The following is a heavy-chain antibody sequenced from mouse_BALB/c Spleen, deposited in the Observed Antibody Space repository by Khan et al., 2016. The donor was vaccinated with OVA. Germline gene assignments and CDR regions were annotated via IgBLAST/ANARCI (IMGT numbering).Heavy chain of an antibody. J-gene: IGHJ3*01. V-gene: IGHV5-12*02. CDR2: ISNGGGST. CDR1: GFTFSDYY. Sequence: EVELVESGGGLVQPGGSLKLSCATSGFTFSDYYMYWVRQTPEKRLEWVAYISNGGGSTYYPDTVKGRFTISRDNAKNTLYLQMSRLKSEDTAMYYCARRAWFAYWGQGTLVTVSA. CDR3: ARRAWFAY.